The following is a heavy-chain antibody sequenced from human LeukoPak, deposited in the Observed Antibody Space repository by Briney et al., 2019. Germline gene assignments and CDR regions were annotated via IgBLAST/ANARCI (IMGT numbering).Heavy chain of an antibody. CDR1: GGSISSYY. D-gene: IGHD3-10*01. CDR2: IYYSGSS. J-gene: IGHJ5*02. V-gene: IGHV4-59*06. Sequence: SETLSLTCTVSGGSISSYYWSWIRQPAGKGLEWIGYIYYSGSSYYNPSLRSRVTISVDTSKNHFSLKLSSVTAADTAVYYCARAGGFTILRGVVNNWFDPWGQGTLVTVSS. CDR3: ARAGGFTILRGVVNNWFDP.